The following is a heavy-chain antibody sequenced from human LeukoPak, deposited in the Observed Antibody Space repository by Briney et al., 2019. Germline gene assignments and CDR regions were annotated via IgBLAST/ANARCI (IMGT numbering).Heavy chain of an antibody. V-gene: IGHV3-7*01. CDR2: IKQDGSEK. Sequence: GGSLRLSCAASGFTFSSYSMSWVRQAPGKGLEWVANIKQDGSEKYYVDSVKGRFTISRDNAKNSLYLRMNSLRTEDTAVYYCARGDTIPGYWGQGILVTVSS. D-gene: IGHD5-18*01. CDR1: GFTFSSYS. CDR3: ARGDTIPGY. J-gene: IGHJ4*02.